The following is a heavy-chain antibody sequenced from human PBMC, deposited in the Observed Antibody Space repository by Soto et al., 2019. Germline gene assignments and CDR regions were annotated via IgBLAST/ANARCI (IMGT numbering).Heavy chain of an antibody. D-gene: IGHD3-10*01. CDR3: ARRGVWFVEFTYYYYGMDV. J-gene: IGHJ6*02. CDR2: IIPIFGTA. CDR1: GGTFSSYA. Sequence: QVQLVQSGAEVKKPGSSVKVSCKASGGTFSSYAISWVRQAPGQGLEWMGGIIPIFGTANYAQKFQGRVTITADKSTSTAYMELSSLRSEDTAVYYCARRGVWFVEFTYYYYGMDVWGQGTTVTVSS. V-gene: IGHV1-69*06.